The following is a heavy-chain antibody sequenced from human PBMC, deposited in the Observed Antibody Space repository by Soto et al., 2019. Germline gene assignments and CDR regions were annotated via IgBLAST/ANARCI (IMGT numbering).Heavy chain of an antibody. V-gene: IGHV4-61*01. CDR3: ARVWGGAFDF. J-gene: IGHJ3*01. CDR2: IYYSGST. Sequence: SETLCLTCTVSGGSISSSSYYWSWIRQPPGKGLEWIGYIYYSGSTNYNPSLKSRVTISVDTSKNQFSLKLTSVTAADTAVYYCARVWGGAFDFWGQGTMVTVSS. CDR1: GGSISSSSYY. D-gene: IGHD3-10*01.